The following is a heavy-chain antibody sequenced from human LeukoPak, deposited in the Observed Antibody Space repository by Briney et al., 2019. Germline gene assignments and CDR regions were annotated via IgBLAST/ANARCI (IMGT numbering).Heavy chain of an antibody. CDR1: GFTVSSNY. D-gene: IGHD6-13*01. Sequence: PGGSLRLSCAASGFTVSSNYMSWVRQAPGKGLEWVSVIYSGGTTYYADSVKGRFTISRDKSKNTLYLQMNSLRAEDTAVYYCARDLSSSWGGGMDVWGKGTTVTVSS. V-gene: IGHV3-53*01. J-gene: IGHJ6*04. CDR2: IYSGGTT. CDR3: ARDLSSSWGGGMDV.